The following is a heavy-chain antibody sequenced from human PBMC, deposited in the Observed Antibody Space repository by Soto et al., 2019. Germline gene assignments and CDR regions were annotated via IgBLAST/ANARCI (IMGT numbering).Heavy chain of an antibody. D-gene: IGHD1-26*01. J-gene: IGHJ4*02. CDR1: GGTFSTYA. CDR3: AADVGASARTFDY. V-gene: IGHV1-69*01. Sequence: QVQLVQSGAEVQKPGSSVNVSCKASGGTFSTYAISWVRQAPGQGLEWMGGIIPLFGTANYAQKFQGRVTITADESTSTAYMELSSLRSEDTAVYYCAADVGASARTFDYWGQVSLVTVSS. CDR2: IIPLFGTA.